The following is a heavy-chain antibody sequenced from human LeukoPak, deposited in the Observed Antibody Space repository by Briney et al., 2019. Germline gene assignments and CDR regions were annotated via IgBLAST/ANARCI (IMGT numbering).Heavy chain of an antibody. J-gene: IGHJ6*03. V-gene: IGHV1-69*05. D-gene: IGHD2-2*01. Sequence: GASVKVSCKASGVTFSSYAISWVRQAPGQGLEWIGGILPAFGTVTSAQKFQGRVTITKEDSTTTAYMELSSLRSGDTAVYYCATNPMPGYHLGDYYYFYMAVWGKGTTVTVS. CDR1: GVTFSSYA. CDR3: ATNPMPGYHLGDYYYFYMAV. CDR2: ILPAFGTV.